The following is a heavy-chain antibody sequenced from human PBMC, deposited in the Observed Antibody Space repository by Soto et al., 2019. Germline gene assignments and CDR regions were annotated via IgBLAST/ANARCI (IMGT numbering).Heavy chain of an antibody. Sequence: QPQLQESGPGLVKASETLSLTCTVSGGSISNTAYYWAWIRQPPGKGLEWIGTIYYSGTTYYNLSLKSRVPISVDTSKNQFSLKLSSVTATDTAVYYCARHEYCRSGTDCYAGGRWFDPWGQGALVTVSS. CDR1: GGSISNTAYY. CDR3: ARHEYCRSGTDCYAGGRWFDP. V-gene: IGHV4-39*01. J-gene: IGHJ5*02. CDR2: IYYSGTT. D-gene: IGHD2-2*01.